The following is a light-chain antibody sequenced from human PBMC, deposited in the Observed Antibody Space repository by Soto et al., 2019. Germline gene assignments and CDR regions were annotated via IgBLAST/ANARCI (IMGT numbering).Light chain of an antibody. CDR1: QSVSSY. CDR3: QQRSNWPPIT. Sequence: EIVLTQSPATLSLSPGERAPLSCRASQSVSSYLAWYQQHPGQAPRLLIYDASNRATGIPARFSGSGSGTDFTLTISSLEPEDFAVYYCQQRSNWPPITFGQGTRLEIK. V-gene: IGKV3-11*01. J-gene: IGKJ5*01. CDR2: DAS.